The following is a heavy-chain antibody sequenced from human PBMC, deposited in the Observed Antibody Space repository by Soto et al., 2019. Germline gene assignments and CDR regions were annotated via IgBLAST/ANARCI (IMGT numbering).Heavy chain of an antibody. J-gene: IGHJ3*02. CDR1: GGSISSSSYY. CDR3: ARGPGITIFGVVINAFDI. D-gene: IGHD3-3*01. Sequence: PSETLSLTCTVSGGSISSSSYYWGWIRQPPGKGLEWIGSIYYSGSTYYNPSLKSRVTISVDTSKNQFSLKLSSVTAADTAVYYCARGPGITIFGVVINAFDIWGQGTMVTVSS. V-gene: IGHV4-39*01. CDR2: IYYSGST.